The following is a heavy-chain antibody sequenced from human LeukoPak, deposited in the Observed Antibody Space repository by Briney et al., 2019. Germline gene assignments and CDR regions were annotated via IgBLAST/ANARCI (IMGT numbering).Heavy chain of an antibody. CDR2: IIPIFGTA. Sequence: ASVKVSCKASGGTFSSYAISWVRQAPGQGLEWMGGIIPIFGTANYAQKFQGRVTITADESTSTAYMELSSLRSEDTAVYYCAREPTGGGDAFDIWGQGTMVTVSS. J-gene: IGHJ3*02. CDR3: AREPTGGGDAFDI. CDR1: GGTFSSYA. D-gene: IGHD7-27*01. V-gene: IGHV1-69*13.